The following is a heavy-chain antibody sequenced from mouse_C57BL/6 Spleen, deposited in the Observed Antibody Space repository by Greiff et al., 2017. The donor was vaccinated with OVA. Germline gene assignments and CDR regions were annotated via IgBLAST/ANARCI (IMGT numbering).Heavy chain of an antibody. Sequence: QVQLQQSGAELARPGASVKLSCKASGYTFTSYGISWVKQRTGQGLEWIGEIFPRGGNTYYNVKFKGKATLTADKSSSTAYMELRSLTSEDSAVYVCARCMMEYYGGGFDYWGQGTTLTVSS. V-gene: IGHV1-81*01. CDR1: GYTFTSYG. D-gene: IGHD1-1*02. J-gene: IGHJ2*01. CDR2: IFPRGGNT. CDR3: ARCMMEYYGGGFDY.